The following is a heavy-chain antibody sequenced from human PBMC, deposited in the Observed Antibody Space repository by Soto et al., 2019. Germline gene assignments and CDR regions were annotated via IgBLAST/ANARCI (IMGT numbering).Heavy chain of an antibody. J-gene: IGHJ4*02. CDR3: AKFAHDYIDEYYFDY. V-gene: IGHV3-23*01. CDR1: GFTFSSYA. CDR2: ISGSGGST. D-gene: IGHD5-12*01. Sequence: PGGSLRLSCAASGFTFSSYAMSWVRQAPGKGLEWVSAISGSGGSTYYADSVKGRFTISRDNPKNTLYLQMNSLRAEDTAVYYCAKFAHDYIDEYYFDYWGQGTLVTVSS.